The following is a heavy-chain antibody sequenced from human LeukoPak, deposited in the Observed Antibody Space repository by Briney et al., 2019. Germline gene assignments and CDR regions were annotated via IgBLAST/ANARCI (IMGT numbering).Heavy chain of an antibody. J-gene: IGHJ4*02. D-gene: IGHD2-2*01. CDR1: GFTFSNAW. V-gene: IGHV3-15*01. Sequence: GGSLRLSCAGSGFTFSNAWMSWVRQAPGKGLEWVGRMKSKTDGGTTDYAAPVKGRFTISRDDSKNTLYLQMNSLKTENTAVYYCTTDCDSTSCYAADAAQWGQGTLVTVSS. CDR3: TTDCDSTSCYAADAAQ. CDR2: MKSKTDGGTT.